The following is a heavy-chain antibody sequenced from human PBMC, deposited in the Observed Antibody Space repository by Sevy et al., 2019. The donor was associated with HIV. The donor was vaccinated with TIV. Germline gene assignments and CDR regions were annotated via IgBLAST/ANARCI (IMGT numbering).Heavy chain of an antibody. CDR3: ATTKDYYDSSGCPFDY. D-gene: IGHD3-22*01. CDR2: FDPEDGET. CDR1: GYTLTQVS. J-gene: IGHJ4*02. V-gene: IGHV1-24*01. Sequence: ASVKVSCKVSGYTLTQVSMHWVRQAHGEGLEWMGSFDPEDGETIYAQKFQGRVTMTEDTSTDTAYMELNSLRSEDTAVYFCATTKDYYDSSGCPFDYWGQGTLVTVSS.